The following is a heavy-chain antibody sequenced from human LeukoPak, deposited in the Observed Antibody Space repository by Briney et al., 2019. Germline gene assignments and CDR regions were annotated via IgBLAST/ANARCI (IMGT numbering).Heavy chain of an antibody. CDR1: GYTFTNYD. Sequence: ASVKVSCKASGYTFTNYDFIWVRQASGQGLEWMGWMNPNNSKTGYAQKFQGRVTMTRDTSISTAYMELSRLRSDDTAVYYCAGRTDYDFWSGYHKDYYGMDVWGQGTTVTVSS. D-gene: IGHD3-3*01. J-gene: IGHJ6*02. CDR2: MNPNNSKT. CDR3: AGRTDYDFWSGYHKDYYGMDV. V-gene: IGHV1-8*01.